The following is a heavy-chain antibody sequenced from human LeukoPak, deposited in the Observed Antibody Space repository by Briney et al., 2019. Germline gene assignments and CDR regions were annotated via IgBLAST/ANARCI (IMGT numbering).Heavy chain of an antibody. D-gene: IGHD6-13*01. Sequence: SETLSLTCTVSGGSLSSYYWSWIRQPPGKGLEGIGYIYYSGSTNYNPSLKSRVTISVDTSKNQFSLMLSSVTAADTAVYYCARDRGSSWNRNYYYYMDVWGKGITVTVSS. J-gene: IGHJ6*03. CDR1: GGSLSSYY. V-gene: IGHV4-59*01. CDR2: IYYSGST. CDR3: ARDRGSSWNRNYYYYMDV.